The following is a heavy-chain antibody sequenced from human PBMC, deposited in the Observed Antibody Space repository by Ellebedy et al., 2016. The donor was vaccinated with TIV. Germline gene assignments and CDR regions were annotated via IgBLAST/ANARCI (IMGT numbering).Heavy chain of an antibody. CDR3: ARSPYTGYSDLGFDN. Sequence: GESLKISCAASGFTFSNYWMSWVRQAPGKGLEWVANIKQDGSETYYVDSVKGRFTISRDNAKNSLYQQMNSLRADDTAVYYCARSPYTGYSDLGFDNWGQGTLVTVSS. D-gene: IGHD2-2*02. J-gene: IGHJ4*02. V-gene: IGHV3-7*01. CDR2: IKQDGSET. CDR1: GFTFSNYW.